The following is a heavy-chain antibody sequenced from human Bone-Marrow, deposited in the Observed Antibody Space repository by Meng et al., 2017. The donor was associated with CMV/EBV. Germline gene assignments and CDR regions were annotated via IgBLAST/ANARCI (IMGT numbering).Heavy chain of an antibody. Sequence: CIVSGDSISTSDYYWGWIRRPPGKGLEWIGIVFYSGVTYYNPSLKSRVTISIDTSKNQFSLKLSSVSAADTAVYYCARRMGTDYFDYWGQGTLVTVSS. J-gene: IGHJ4*02. CDR1: GDSISTSDYY. CDR2: VFYSGVT. CDR3: ARRMGTDYFDY. D-gene: IGHD7-27*01. V-gene: IGHV4-39*01.